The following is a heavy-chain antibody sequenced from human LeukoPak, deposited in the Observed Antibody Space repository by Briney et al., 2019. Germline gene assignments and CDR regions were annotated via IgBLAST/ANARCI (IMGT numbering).Heavy chain of an antibody. Sequence: ASVNVSCKASGYTFTSYGISWVRQAPGQGLEWMGWTSAYNGNTNYAQKLQGRVTMTTDTSTSTAYMELRSLRSDDTAVYYCARGEITIFGVVQFDPWGQGTLVTVSS. V-gene: IGHV1-18*01. CDR3: ARGEITIFGVVQFDP. CDR2: TSAYNGNT. J-gene: IGHJ5*02. D-gene: IGHD3-3*01. CDR1: GYTFTSYG.